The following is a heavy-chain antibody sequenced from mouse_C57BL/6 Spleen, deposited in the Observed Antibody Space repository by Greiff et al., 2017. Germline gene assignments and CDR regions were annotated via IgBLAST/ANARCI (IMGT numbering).Heavy chain of an antibody. Sequence: QVQLQQPGAELVMPGASVKLSCKASGYTFTSYWMHWVKQRPGQGLEWIGEIDPSDSYTNYNQQFKGKSTLTVDKSSSTAYMQLSSLTSEDSAVYYCARGTFAMDYWGQGTSVTVSS. D-gene: IGHD3-3*01. V-gene: IGHV1-69*01. CDR3: ARGTFAMDY. CDR1: GYTFTSYW. J-gene: IGHJ4*01. CDR2: IDPSDSYT.